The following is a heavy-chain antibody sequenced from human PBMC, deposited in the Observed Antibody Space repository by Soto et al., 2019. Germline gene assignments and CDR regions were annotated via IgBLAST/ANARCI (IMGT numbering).Heavy chain of an antibody. CDR3: AREDFYRFDY. CDR1: GFSFTSYW. Sequence: EVQLVESGGGWVQPGGSLRVSCAASGFSFTSYWMSWVRQAPGKGLEWVANIKEDGSAKYYLDSVKGRFTISRDNAKNSLYLQMSSLRAEDTAVYYCAREDFYRFDYWGQGNLVTVSS. V-gene: IGHV3-7*01. CDR2: IKEDGSAK. J-gene: IGHJ4*02.